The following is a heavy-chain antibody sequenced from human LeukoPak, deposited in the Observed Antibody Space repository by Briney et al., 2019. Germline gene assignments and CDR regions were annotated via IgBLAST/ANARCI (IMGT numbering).Heavy chain of an antibody. D-gene: IGHD3-10*01. V-gene: IGHV5-51*01. CDR2: IYPGDSDT. CDR1: EYSFTNYW. J-gene: IGHJ4*02. Sequence: GESLKTSCKGSEYSFTNYWIGWVRQMPGKGLEWMGSIYPGDSDTRYSPSFQGQVTISADKSISIAYLQWNSLKASDTAMYYCARLRYYGSESYYSDYWGQGALVTVSS. CDR3: ARLRYYGSESYYSDY.